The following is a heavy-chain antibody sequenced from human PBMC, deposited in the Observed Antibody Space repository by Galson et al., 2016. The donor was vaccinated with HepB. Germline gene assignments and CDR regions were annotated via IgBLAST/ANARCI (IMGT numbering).Heavy chain of an antibody. CDR3: AKAIQMTTYAFDI. CDR2: ISGSGGST. Sequence: FLRLSCAASGLTFSSYDMSWVRQAPGKGLEWVSGISGSGGSTDYADSVKGRSTISRDNSKNTMYLQMNSLRAADTAVYYCAKAIQMTTYAFDIWGQGTKVTVSS. CDR1: GLTFSSYD. V-gene: IGHV3-23*01. J-gene: IGHJ3*02. D-gene: IGHD1-14*01.